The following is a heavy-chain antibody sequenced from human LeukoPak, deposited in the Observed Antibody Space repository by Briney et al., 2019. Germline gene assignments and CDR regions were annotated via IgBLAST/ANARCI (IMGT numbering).Heavy chain of an antibody. CDR1: GHSFTSYW. CDR3: ARTSWFGVDY. CDR2: IDPSDSYT. J-gene: IGHJ4*02. V-gene: IGHV5-10-1*01. Sequence: GESLKISCKGSGHSFTSYWISWVRQLPGKGREWMGRIDPSDSYTNCSPSFQGHVTISADKSISTAYLQWSSLTASDTAMYYCARTSWFGVDYWGQGTLVTVSS. D-gene: IGHD3-10*01.